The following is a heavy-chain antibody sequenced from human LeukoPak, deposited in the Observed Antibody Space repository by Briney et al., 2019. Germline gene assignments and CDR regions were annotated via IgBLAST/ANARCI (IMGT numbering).Heavy chain of an antibody. D-gene: IGHD3-10*01. V-gene: IGHV1-69*13. CDR2: IIPIFGTA. CDR3: ARTHYYGSGSYYGYYYYMDV. J-gene: IGHJ6*03. Sequence: GASVKVSCKASGYTFSDYYIHWVRQAPGQGLEWMGGIIPIFGTANYAQKFQGRVTITADESTSTAYMELSSLRSEDTAVYYCARTHYYGSGSYYGYYYYMDVWGKGTTVTISS. CDR1: GYTFSDYY.